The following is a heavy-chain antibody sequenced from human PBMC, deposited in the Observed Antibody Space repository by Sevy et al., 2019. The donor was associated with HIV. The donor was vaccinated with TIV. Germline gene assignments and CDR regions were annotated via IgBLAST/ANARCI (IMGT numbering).Heavy chain of an antibody. CDR2: IWYDGSNK. J-gene: IGHJ4*02. CDR1: GFSYSGYG. D-gene: IGHD6-19*01. CDR3: ARESIAVAGIGYYFDY. V-gene: IGHV3-33*01. Sequence: GGSLRLSCAASGFSYSGYGMHWVRQAPGKGLEWVAVIWYDGSNKEYADSVKGRFTISRDNSKNTLYLQMNGLRAEDTAVYYCARESIAVAGIGYYFDYWGQGTLVTVSS.